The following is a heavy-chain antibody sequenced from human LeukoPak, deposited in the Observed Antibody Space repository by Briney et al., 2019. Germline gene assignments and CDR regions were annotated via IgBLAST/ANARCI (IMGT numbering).Heavy chain of an antibody. Sequence: ASVKVSCKTSGYNFTNYYMHWVRQAPGHGLEWMGIMNPSGDTATYAEKFQGRVTMTRDTSTSTVYMELSSLRSEDTAVYYCARGGALRYFEWFSAYWGQGTLVTVSS. J-gene: IGHJ4*02. V-gene: IGHV1-46*01. CDR2: MNPSGDTA. CDR1: GYNFTNYY. CDR3: ARGGALRYFEWFSAY. D-gene: IGHD3-9*01.